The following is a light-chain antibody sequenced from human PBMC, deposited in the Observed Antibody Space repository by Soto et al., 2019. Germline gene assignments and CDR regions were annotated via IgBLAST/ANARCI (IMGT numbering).Light chain of an antibody. J-gene: IGKJ3*01. Sequence: EIGLSQSPATLSLSAGERATLSCRASQSVASSHLAWYRQKPGQTPRLLIYDASSRATGIPDRISGSGSGTDFTLTISRLEPEDFAVYYCQQYGSAPFTFGPGTKVDIK. CDR2: DAS. V-gene: IGKV3-20*01. CDR1: QSVASSH. CDR3: QQYGSAPFT.